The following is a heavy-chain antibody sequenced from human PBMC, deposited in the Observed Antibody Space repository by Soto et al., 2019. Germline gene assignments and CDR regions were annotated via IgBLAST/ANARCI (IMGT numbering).Heavy chain of an antibody. V-gene: IGHV4-59*08. CDR1: GGSISSYY. Sequence: SETLSLTCTVSGGSISSYYWSWIRQPPGKGLEWIGYIYYSGSTNYNPSLKSRVTISVDTSKNQFSLKLSSVTAADTAVYYCARRYGSLFDYWGQGTLVIVSS. D-gene: IGHD6-13*01. CDR2: IYYSGST. CDR3: ARRYGSLFDY. J-gene: IGHJ4*02.